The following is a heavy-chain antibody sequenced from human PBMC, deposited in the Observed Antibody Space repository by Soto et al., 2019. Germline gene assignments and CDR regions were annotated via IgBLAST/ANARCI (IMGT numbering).Heavy chain of an antibody. CDR3: ARGYTGYCSGGTCYWFDP. J-gene: IGHJ5*02. CDR2: ISISASHI. D-gene: IGHD2-15*01. Sequence: EVQLVESGGGLVKPGGSLRLSCAASGFSFSSYSMNWVRQAPGKGLEWVSSISISASHINYPDSVKGRFTISRDNAKKSLYLQMNSLRAEDTAVYYCARGYTGYCSGGTCYWFDPWGQGTLVTVSS. V-gene: IGHV3-21*01. CDR1: GFSFSSYS.